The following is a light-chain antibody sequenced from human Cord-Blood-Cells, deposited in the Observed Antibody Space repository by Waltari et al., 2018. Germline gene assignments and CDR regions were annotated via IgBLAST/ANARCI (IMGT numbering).Light chain of an antibody. CDR3: QAWDSSTVV. CDR1: KWGDKY. Sequence: SYELTQPPSVSVSPGQTASITCSGDKWGDKYACWYQQKPGQSPVLVIYQDSKRPSGIPERFSGSNSGNTATLTISGTQAMDEADYYCQAWDSSTVVVGGGTKLTVL. J-gene: IGLJ2*01. CDR2: QDS. V-gene: IGLV3-1*01.